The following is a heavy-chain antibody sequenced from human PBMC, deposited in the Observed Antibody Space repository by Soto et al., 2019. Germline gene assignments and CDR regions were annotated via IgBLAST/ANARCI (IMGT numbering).Heavy chain of an antibody. CDR1: GYTFTGYY. CDR2: INPNSGGT. V-gene: IGHV1-2*04. Sequence: GASVKVSCKASGYTFTGYYMHWVRQAPGQGLEWMGWINPNSGGTNYAQKFQGWVTMTRDTSISTAYMELSRLRSDDTAVYYCARGYSSSDKGAFDFWGQGTMVTVPS. CDR3: ARGYSSSDKGAFDF. J-gene: IGHJ3*01. D-gene: IGHD6-13*01.